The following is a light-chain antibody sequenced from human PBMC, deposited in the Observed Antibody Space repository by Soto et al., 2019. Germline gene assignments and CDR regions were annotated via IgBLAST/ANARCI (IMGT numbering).Light chain of an antibody. CDR2: GAS. V-gene: IGKV3-11*01. CDR3: QQRSNWPPIT. CDR1: HSVSNNY. J-gene: IGKJ5*01. Sequence: EIVLTQSPGTLSLSPLDRSTLSCISIHSVSNNYLAWYQQKPGQAPRLLIYGASNRATGIPARFSGSGSGTDFTLTISSLEPEDFAVYYCQQRSNWPPITFGQGTRLEIK.